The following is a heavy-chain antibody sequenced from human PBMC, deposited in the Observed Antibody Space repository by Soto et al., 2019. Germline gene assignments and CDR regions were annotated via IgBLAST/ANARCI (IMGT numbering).Heavy chain of an antibody. CDR2: IYYSGST. D-gene: IGHD5-12*01. CDR1: GGSISSGGYY. V-gene: IGHV4-31*03. CDR3: AREEGGGYDHRWFAP. J-gene: IGHJ5*02. Sequence: SETLSLTCTVSGGSISSGGYYWSWIRQHPGKGLEWIGYIYYSGSTYYNPSLKSRVTISVDTSKNQFSLKLSSVTAADTAVDYCAREEGGGYDHRWFAPWGQGTLVTVS.